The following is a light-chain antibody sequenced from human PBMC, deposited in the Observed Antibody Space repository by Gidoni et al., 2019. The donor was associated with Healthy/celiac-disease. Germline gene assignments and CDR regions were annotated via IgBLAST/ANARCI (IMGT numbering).Light chain of an antibody. Sequence: DIVMTQSPLSLPVTPGEPASISCRSSQSLLHSNGYNYLDWYLPKPGQSPQLLIQLGSNRASGVPDRFSGSGSGTDFTLKISRVEAEDVGVYYCMQALPTPNTFGQGTKVEIK. CDR2: LGS. V-gene: IGKV2-28*01. CDR3: MQALPTPNT. J-gene: IGKJ1*01. CDR1: QSLLHSNGYNY.